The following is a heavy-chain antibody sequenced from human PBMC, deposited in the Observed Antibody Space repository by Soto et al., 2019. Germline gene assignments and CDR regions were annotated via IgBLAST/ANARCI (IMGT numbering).Heavy chain of an antibody. V-gene: IGHV4-39*01. CDR2: IYYSGST. CDR3: ARQRAPWLDV. Sequence: QVQLQESGRGLVRPSETLSLTWTVSGGSISSSSYYWGWIRQPPGRGLEWMGSIYYSGSTYYNPSLKSRATISVETSKNQFSLKLSSVTAADTAVYYCARQRAPWLDVWGQGTTVTVSS. CDR1: GGSISSSSYY. J-gene: IGHJ6*02.